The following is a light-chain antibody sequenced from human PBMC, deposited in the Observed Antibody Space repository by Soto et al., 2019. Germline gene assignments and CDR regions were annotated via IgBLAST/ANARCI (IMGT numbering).Light chain of an antibody. J-gene: IGKJ5*01. CDR2: DAS. Sequence: DIQMTQSPSSLSASVGDRVTITCQASHDIKKYLNWYQEKPGKAPKLLIYDASNLQTGVPSRFSGSGSGTHFTFTISSLQPEDIATYYCQRYDSLPPTFGQGKRLDIK. CDR1: HDIKKY. CDR3: QRYDSLPPT. V-gene: IGKV1-33*01.